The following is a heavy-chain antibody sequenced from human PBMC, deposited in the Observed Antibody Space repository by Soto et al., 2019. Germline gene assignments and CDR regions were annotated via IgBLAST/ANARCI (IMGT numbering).Heavy chain of an antibody. D-gene: IGHD3-10*01. Sequence: SLKISCKASGYSFTNFWIDWVRQMPGKGLEWMGSIYPFDSDARYSPSFQGQVTISADKSINTASLQWRSLRASDIAIYYCARRTNYYGSEEGYNWFDPWGQGTLVTVSS. CDR2: IYPFDSDA. J-gene: IGHJ5*02. CDR1: GYSFTNFW. CDR3: ARRTNYYGSEEGYNWFDP. V-gene: IGHV5-51*01.